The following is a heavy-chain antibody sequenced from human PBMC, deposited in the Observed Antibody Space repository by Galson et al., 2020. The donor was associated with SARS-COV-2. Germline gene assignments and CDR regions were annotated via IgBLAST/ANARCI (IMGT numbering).Heavy chain of an antibody. D-gene: IGHD6-19*01. CDR3: VRDRGSGRWLGLDY. CDR1: CFSISDNY. CDR2: VPYSLST. Sequence: ETSETLSLSFSLSCFSISDNYRSWIRQPPWKGLEWIGHVPYSLSTHYNPSLEGRVTISADTSKNQFSLYLNSVTAADTGIYYCVRDRGSGRWLGLDYWSQGTLVTVSS. V-gene: IGHV4-59*01. J-gene: IGHJ4*02.